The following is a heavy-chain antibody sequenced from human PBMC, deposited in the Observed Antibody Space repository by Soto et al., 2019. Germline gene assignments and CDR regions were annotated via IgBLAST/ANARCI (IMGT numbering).Heavy chain of an antibody. CDR1: GYSFTSYW. Sequence: PGESLKISCKGSGYSFTSYWIGWVRQMPGKGLEWMGIIYPGDSDTRYSPSFQGQVTISADKSISTAYLQWSSLKASDTAMYYCARRYSGYDGELGYYYYYMDVWGKGTTVTVSS. J-gene: IGHJ6*03. CDR2: IYPGDSDT. V-gene: IGHV5-51*01. CDR3: ARRYSGYDGELGYYYYYMDV. D-gene: IGHD5-12*01.